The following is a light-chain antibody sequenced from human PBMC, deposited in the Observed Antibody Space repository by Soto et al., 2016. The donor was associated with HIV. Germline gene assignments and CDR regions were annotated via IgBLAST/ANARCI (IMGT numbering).Light chain of an antibody. J-gene: IGKJ1*01. V-gene: IGKV1-39*01. CDR2: AAS. CDR1: QTIRKY. Sequence: DIQMTQSPSSLSASVGDRVIITCRASQTIRKYLNWYQQKPGRAPKLLISAASSLQSGVPXRFSGRGSGTDFTLTISSLQHDDLATYYCQQSSRTPRTFGQGPKVEIK. CDR3: QQSSRTPRT.